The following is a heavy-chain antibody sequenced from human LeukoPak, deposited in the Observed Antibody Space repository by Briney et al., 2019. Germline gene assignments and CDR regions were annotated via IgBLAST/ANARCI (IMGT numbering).Heavy chain of an antibody. CDR2: INPSGGST. CDR1: GYTFTGYY. D-gene: IGHD5-24*01. CDR3: ARVRDGYNDAYDI. J-gene: IGHJ3*02. V-gene: IGHV1-46*01. Sequence: ASVKVSCKASGYTFTGYYMHWVRQAPGQGLEWMGIINPSGGSTSYAQKFQGRVTMTRDMSTSTVYMELSSLKSEDTAVYYCARVRDGYNDAYDIWGQGTMVIVSS.